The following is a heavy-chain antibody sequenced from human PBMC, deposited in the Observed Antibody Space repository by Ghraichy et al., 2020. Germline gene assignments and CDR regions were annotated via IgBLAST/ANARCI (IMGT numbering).Heavy chain of an antibody. CDR1: GYSISSGYY. V-gene: IGHV4-38-2*02. Sequence: SETLSLTCTVSGYSISSGYYWDWIRRPPGKGLEWIGSIYHSGNTYYNPSLKSRVTISADTPKNQLSLNLSSVTAADTGVYYCGRCPGLKGPFDIWGQGTMITVSS. D-gene: IGHD5/OR15-5a*01. J-gene: IGHJ3*02. CDR2: IYHSGNT. CDR3: GRCPGLKGPFDI.